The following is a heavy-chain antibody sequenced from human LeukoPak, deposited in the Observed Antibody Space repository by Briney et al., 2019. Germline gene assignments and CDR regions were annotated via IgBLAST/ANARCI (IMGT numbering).Heavy chain of an antibody. Sequence: PGGSLRLSCAASGFTFDDYAMHWVRQAPGKGLEWVSGISWNSGSIGYADSVKGRFTISRDNAKNSLYLQMNSLRAEDTALYYCAKVDDSSGYLIGAFDYWGQGTLVTVSS. CDR3: AKVDDSSGYLIGAFDY. V-gene: IGHV3-9*01. D-gene: IGHD3-22*01. J-gene: IGHJ4*02. CDR2: ISWNSGSI. CDR1: GFTFDDYA.